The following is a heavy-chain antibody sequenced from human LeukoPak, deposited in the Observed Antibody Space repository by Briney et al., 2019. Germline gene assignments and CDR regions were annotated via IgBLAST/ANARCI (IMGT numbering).Heavy chain of an antibody. CDR3: ARDRADSSGWFNYWYFAL. Sequence: GGSLRLSCAASGFTFSSFAMSWVRQAPGKGLEWVSGISGSGGSTCYADSVKGRFTISRDNSKNTLYLQMNSLRTEDTAVYYCARDRADSSGWFNYWYFALWGRGTLVTVSS. CDR2: ISGSGGST. CDR1: GFTFSSFA. V-gene: IGHV3-23*01. J-gene: IGHJ2*01. D-gene: IGHD6-19*01.